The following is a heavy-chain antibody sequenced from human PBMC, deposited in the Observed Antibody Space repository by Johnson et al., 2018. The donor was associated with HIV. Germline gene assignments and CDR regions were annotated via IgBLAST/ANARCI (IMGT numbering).Heavy chain of an antibody. D-gene: IGHD1-14*01. J-gene: IGHJ3*02. CDR2: IKQDGSEK. CDR1: GFTFSSYW. Sequence: VQLVESGGGLVQPGGSLRLSCAASGFTFSSYWMSWVRQAPGKGLEWVANIKQDGSEKYYVDSVKGRFTISRDNAKNSLYLQMNSLRAEDTALYYCAKEATDSAFDIWGQGTMVTVSS. V-gene: IGHV3-7*03. CDR3: AKEATDSAFDI.